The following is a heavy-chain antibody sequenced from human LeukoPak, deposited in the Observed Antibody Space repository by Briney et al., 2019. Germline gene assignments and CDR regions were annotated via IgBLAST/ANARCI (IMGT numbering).Heavy chain of an antibody. J-gene: IGHJ5*02. D-gene: IGHD2-21*02. V-gene: IGHV4-59*08. Sequence: SETLSLTCVVSGGSISAYHWSWIRQPPGKGLEWIGYIYYKGTTNYNPSLKSRVTISLDTSKSQFSLKLSSVTAADTAVYYCARLVAVTGTVDYFDPWGQGILVTVSS. CDR1: GGSISAYH. CDR2: IYYKGTT. CDR3: ARLVAVTGTVDYFDP.